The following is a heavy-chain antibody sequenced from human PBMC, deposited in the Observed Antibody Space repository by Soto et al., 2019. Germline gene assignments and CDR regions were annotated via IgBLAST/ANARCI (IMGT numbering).Heavy chain of an antibody. D-gene: IGHD2-2*01. V-gene: IGHV3-30*18. CDR3: AKDGQGYCISTSCSNWFDP. CDR1: GFTFSSYG. Sequence: QVQLVESEGGVVQPGRSLRLSCAASGFTFSSYGMHWVSQAPGKGLEWVAVISYDGSNKYYADSVKGRFTISRDNSKNTLYLQMNSLRAEDTAVYYCAKDGQGYCISTSCSNWFDPWGQGTLVTVSS. J-gene: IGHJ5*02. CDR2: ISYDGSNK.